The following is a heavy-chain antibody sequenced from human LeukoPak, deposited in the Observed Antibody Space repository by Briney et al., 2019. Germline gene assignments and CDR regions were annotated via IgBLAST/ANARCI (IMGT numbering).Heavy chain of an antibody. D-gene: IGHD3-10*01. CDR1: GYTFTGYY. Sequence: ASVKVSCKASGYTFTGYYMHWVRQAPGQGLEWMGWINPNSCVTNYAQKFQGRVTMTRDTSIGTAYMELSRLRSDDTAVYYCARVAITMVRGVISNWFDPWGQGTLVTVSS. CDR2: INPNSCVT. CDR3: ARVAITMVRGVISNWFDP. V-gene: IGHV1-2*02. J-gene: IGHJ5*02.